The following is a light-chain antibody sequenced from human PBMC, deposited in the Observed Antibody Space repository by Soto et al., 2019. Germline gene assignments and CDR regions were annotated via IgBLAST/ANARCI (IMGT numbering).Light chain of an antibody. CDR1: QSVSSSY. J-gene: IGKJ2*01. CDR3: QQYGSALYT. V-gene: IGKV3-20*01. CDR2: GAS. Sequence: EIVLTQSPGTLSFSPGERATLSCRASQSVSSSYLAWYQQKPGQAPRLLIYGASSRATGIPDRFSGSGSGTDFTLTISSLEPGGCAVYYCQQYGSALYTFGQGTKREIK.